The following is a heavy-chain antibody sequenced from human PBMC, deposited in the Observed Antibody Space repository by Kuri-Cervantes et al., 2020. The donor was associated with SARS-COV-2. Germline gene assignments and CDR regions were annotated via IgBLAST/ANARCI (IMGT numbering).Heavy chain of an antibody. J-gene: IGHJ3*02. CDR1: GFTFNTYN. Sequence: GGSLRLSCTASGFTFNTYNMKWVRQAPGKGLEWVSGIGPSNTYIYYADSVKGRFTISRDNSKNTLYLQMNSLRAEDTAVYYCARARAGGYNDAFDIWGQGTRVTVSS. V-gene: IGHV3-21*01. CDR2: IGPSNTYI. D-gene: IGHD5-24*01. CDR3: ARARAGGYNDAFDI.